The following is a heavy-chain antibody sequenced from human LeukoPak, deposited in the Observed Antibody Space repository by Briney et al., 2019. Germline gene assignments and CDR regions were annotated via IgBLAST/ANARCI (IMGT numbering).Heavy chain of an antibody. CDR1: EFTVSNNS. J-gene: IGHJ4*02. CDR2: IYSRGGT. D-gene: IGHD3-22*01. CDR3: ARKTDSGGSGDY. V-gene: IGHV3-53*01. Sequence: PGGSLRLSCAVSEFTVSNNSMTWVRQAPGKGLECVSIIYSRGGTYYADSVRGRFTISRDNSKNTLYLQMNSLRAEDTAVYFCARKTDSGGSGDYWGQGTLVTVSS.